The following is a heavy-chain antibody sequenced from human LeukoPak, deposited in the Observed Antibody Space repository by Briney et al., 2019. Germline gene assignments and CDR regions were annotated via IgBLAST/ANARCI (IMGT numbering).Heavy chain of an antibody. D-gene: IGHD1-26*01. V-gene: IGHV3-30-3*01. Sequence: GGSQRLSCAASGFTFSSYAMHWVRQAPGKGLEWVAVISYDGSNKYYADSVKGRFTISRDDSKSIAYLQMNSLKTEDTAVYYCTRSYYLLYYYYYMDVWGKGTTVTVSS. CDR1: GFTFSSYA. J-gene: IGHJ6*03. CDR3: TRSYYLLYYYYYMDV. CDR2: ISYDGSNK.